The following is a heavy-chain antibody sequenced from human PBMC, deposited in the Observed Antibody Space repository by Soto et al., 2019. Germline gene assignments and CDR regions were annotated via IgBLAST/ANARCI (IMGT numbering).Heavy chain of an antibody. CDR1: GDSISSTNW. D-gene: IGHD5-18*01. V-gene: IGHV4-4*02. CDR3: ARGRRDGYKCPLDY. J-gene: IGHJ4*02. CDR2: SYHSGST. Sequence: SETLSLTCAVSGDSISSTNWWCWVRQPSGKGLEWMGESYHSGSTNYTPSLKSRVTRSVDQSKNHFSLKLSSVTAADTAVYYCARGRRDGYKCPLDYWGQGTLVTVSS.